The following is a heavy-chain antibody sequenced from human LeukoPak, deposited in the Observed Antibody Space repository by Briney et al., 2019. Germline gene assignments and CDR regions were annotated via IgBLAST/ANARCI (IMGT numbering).Heavy chain of an antibody. D-gene: IGHD6-13*01. V-gene: IGHV3-23*01. J-gene: IGHJ4*02. CDR1: GFTFSSYS. Sequence: GGSLRLSCAASGFTFSSYSMNWVRQAPGKGLEWVSGISASGGSTYYADSVKGRFTISRDNSKNTLYLQMNSLRAEDTAVYYCARDLLKTIAALFDYWGQGTLVTVSS. CDR3: ARDLLKTIAALFDY. CDR2: ISASGGST.